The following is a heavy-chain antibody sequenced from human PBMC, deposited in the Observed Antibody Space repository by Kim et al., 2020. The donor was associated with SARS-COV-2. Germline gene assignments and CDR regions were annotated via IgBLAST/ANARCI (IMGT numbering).Heavy chain of an antibody. CDR3: ARDRGGIAAAGRGGYYYGMDV. J-gene: IGHJ6*02. CDR2: IGTAGDT. V-gene: IGHV3-13*01. D-gene: IGHD6-13*01. Sequence: GGSLRLSCAASGFTFSSYDMHWVRQATGKGLEWVSAIGTAGDTYYPGSVKGRFTISRENAKNSLYLQMNSLRAGDTAVYYCARDRGGIAAAGRGGYYYGMDVWGQGTTVTVSS. CDR1: GFTFSSYD.